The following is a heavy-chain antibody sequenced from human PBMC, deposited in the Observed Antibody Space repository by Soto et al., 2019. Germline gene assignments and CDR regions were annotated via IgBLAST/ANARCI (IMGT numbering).Heavy chain of an antibody. CDR1: GFTFSSYA. CDR2: ISGSGGST. V-gene: IGHV3-23*01. CDR3: AKSGRLVVPAAMMVGGAYYYGMDV. D-gene: IGHD2-2*01. Sequence: GGSLRLSCAASGFTFSSYAMSWVRQAPGKGLEWVSAISGSGGSTYYADSVKGRFTISRDNSKNTQYLQMNSLRAEDTAVYYCAKSGRLVVPAAMMVGGAYYYGMDVWGQGTTVTVSS. J-gene: IGHJ6*02.